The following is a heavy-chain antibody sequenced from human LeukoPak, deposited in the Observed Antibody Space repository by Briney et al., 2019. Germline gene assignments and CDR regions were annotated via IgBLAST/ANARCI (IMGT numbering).Heavy chain of an antibody. CDR1: GYTFTSYD. CDR3: ARVGPLRFLERLSELNWFDP. J-gene: IGHJ5*02. V-gene: IGHV1-8*01. D-gene: IGHD3-3*01. CDR2: MNPNSGNT. Sequence: ASVKVSCKASGYTFTSYDINWVRQATGQGLEWMGWMNPNSGNTGYAQKFQGRVTMTRNTSISTAYMELSSLRSEDTAVYYCARVGPLRFLERLSELNWFDPWGQGTLVTVSS.